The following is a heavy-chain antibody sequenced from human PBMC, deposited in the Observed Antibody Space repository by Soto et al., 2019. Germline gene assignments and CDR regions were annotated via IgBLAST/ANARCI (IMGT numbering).Heavy chain of an antibody. D-gene: IGHD2-2*01. Sequence: GSLRLSCAASGFTFSSYSMNWVRQAPGKGLEWVSSISSSSSYIYYADSVKGRFTISRDNAKNSLYLQMNSLRAEDTAVYYCAGYIVVVPGFDYWGQGTLVTVSS. CDR3: AGYIVVVPGFDY. CDR1: GFTFSSYS. V-gene: IGHV3-21*01. CDR2: ISSSSSYI. J-gene: IGHJ4*02.